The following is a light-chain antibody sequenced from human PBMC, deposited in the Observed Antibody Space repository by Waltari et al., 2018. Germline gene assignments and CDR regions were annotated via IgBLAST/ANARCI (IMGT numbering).Light chain of an antibody. J-gene: IGKJ5*01. CDR2: DAS. Sequence: EIVLTQSPATLSLSPGERATLSCRASQSVSSNLAWYQQKPGQTPRLLIYDASNRATGIPARFSGSGSGTDFTLTISSLEPEDSAVYYCQQRTNWPPVTFGQGTRLEIK. V-gene: IGKV3-11*01. CDR3: QQRTNWPPVT. CDR1: QSVSSN.